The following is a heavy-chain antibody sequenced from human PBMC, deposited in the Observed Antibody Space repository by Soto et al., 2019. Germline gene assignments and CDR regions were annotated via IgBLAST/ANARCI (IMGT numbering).Heavy chain of an antibody. J-gene: IGHJ4*02. CDR3: GRGPSGLGY. V-gene: IGHV3-23*01. CDR1: GFTFSSHS. CDR2: ISTSGSGT. Sequence: EVQLLESGGGLVQPGGSLRLSCVVSGFTFSSHSMSWVRQAPGKGLEWVSSISTSGSGTYQADSVKSQFSISRDNSQNTLFLKMNILIAKDMAEYYCGRGPSGLGYWGQGTLVTVSS. D-gene: IGHD3-16*01.